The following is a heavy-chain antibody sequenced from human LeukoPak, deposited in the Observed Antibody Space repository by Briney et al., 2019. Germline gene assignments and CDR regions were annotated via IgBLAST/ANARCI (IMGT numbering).Heavy chain of an antibody. V-gene: IGHV3-7*01. D-gene: IGHD1-1*01. CDR1: GFTFSTYS. CDR3: AKDGVNWNENYYYYMDV. Sequence: GGSLRLSCAGSGFTFSTYSMNWVRQAPGKGLEWVANIKQDGSDKKFVDSVKGRFTISRDNSKNTLYLQMNSLRAEDTAVYYCAKDGVNWNENYYYYMDVWGKGTTVTISS. CDR2: IKQDGSDK. J-gene: IGHJ6*03.